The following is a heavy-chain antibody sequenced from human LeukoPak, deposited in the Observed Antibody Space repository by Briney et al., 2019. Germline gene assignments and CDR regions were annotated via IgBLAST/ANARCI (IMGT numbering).Heavy chain of an antibody. Sequence: PGGSLRLSCAASGFTFTNYDMNWVRQAPGKGLEWVSLISGDGGSTYYADSVKGRFTISRDNSKNSLYLQMNSLRTEDTALYYCAKVYGAHAAFDIWGQGTMVTVSS. CDR1: GFTFTNYD. CDR2: ISGDGGST. CDR3: AKVYGAHAAFDI. V-gene: IGHV3-43*02. D-gene: IGHD4-17*01. J-gene: IGHJ3*02.